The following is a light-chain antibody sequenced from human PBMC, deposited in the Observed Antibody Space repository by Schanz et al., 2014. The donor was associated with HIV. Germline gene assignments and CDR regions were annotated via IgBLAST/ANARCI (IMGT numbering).Light chain of an antibody. CDR3: QQSYSTPHT. CDR2: WAS. J-gene: IGKJ2*01. V-gene: IGKV4-1*01. CDR1: QSVLYSSNNKNY. Sequence: DIVMTQSPDSLAVSLGERATINCKSSQSVLYSSNNKNYLAWYQQKPGQSPKLLIYWASTRESGVPDRFSGSGSGTDFTLTISSLQAEDFATYYCQQSYSTPHTFGQGTKLEIK.